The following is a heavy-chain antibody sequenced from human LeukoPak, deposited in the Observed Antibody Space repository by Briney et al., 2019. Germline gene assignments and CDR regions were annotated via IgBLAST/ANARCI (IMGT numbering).Heavy chain of an antibody. Sequence: SQTLSLTCAISGDSVSSNSVTWNWIRQSPSRGLEWLGRTYYRSTWYNDYAVSVRGRITVNPNTSKSQFSLHLNSVTPEDTAVYYCARRLTQYDCFDPWGQGILVTVSS. CDR2: TYYRSTWYN. CDR1: GDSVSSNSVT. V-gene: IGHV6-1*01. D-gene: IGHD2-2*01. J-gene: IGHJ5*02. CDR3: ARRLTQYDCFDP.